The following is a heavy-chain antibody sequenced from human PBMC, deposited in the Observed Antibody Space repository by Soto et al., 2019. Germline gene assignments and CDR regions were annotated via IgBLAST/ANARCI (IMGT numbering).Heavy chain of an antibody. D-gene: IGHD5-12*01. CDR2: ISGSGGST. CDR3: SRARGRDGYKH. J-gene: IGHJ1*01. Sequence: GGSLRLSCAASGFTFSSYAMSWVRQAPGKGLEWVSAISGSGGSTYYADSVKGRFTISRDNSKNTLYLQMNSLRAEDTAVYYCSRARGRDGYKHWGQGTLVTVSS. CDR1: GFTFSSYA. V-gene: IGHV3-23*01.